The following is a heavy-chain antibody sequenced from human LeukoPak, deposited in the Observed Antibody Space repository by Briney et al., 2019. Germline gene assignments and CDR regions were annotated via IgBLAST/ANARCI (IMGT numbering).Heavy chain of an antibody. Sequence: GGSLRLSCAASGFTFSSYSMNWVRQAPGKGLEWVSYISSSSSTIYYADSVKGRSIISRDNAKNSLYLQMNSLRAEDTAVYYCAELGITMIGGVWGKGTTVTISS. CDR3: AELGITMIGGV. J-gene: IGHJ6*04. V-gene: IGHV3-48*01. CDR1: GFTFSSYS. D-gene: IGHD3-10*02. CDR2: ISSSSSTI.